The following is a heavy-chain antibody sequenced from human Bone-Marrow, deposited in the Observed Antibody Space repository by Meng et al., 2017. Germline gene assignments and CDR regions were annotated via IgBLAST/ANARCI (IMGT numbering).Heavy chain of an antibody. Sequence: QVQLVPVATEVKMPGATVKVSSKASAYNITGYTIPWFRLDPGQGLEWMGRLNPSNGGTNYAQKFQARVTMTRDASTNTAYMELTRLTSDDSAVYFCARDGGNGYDQNWFAPWGHGTLVTVSS. V-gene: IGHV1-2*06. CDR3: ARDGGNGYDQNWFAP. CDR2: LNPSNGGT. D-gene: IGHD5-12*01. J-gene: IGHJ5*02. CDR1: AYNITGYT.